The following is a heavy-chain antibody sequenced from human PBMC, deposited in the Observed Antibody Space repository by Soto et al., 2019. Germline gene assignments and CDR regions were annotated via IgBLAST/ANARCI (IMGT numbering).Heavy chain of an antibody. V-gene: IGHV5-10-1*01. CDR2: MGLRDSYT. J-gene: IGHJ6*02. CDR3: ATSGYWNGTYSYFGMDV. D-gene: IGHD1-1*01. Sequence: GEPLKISCNGAGDSFTNYWISWARQMPGKGLEWMGRMGLRDSYTHYSPSFQGHVTISADKSISTAFLQWSSLKASDTAVYYCATSGYWNGTYSYFGMDVWGQGTTVTVSS. CDR1: GDSFTNYW.